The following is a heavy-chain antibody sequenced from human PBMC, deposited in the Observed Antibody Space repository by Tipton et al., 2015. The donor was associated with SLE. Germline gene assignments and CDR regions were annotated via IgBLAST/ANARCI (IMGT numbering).Heavy chain of an antibody. CDR3: ARATDCNLSPDV. CDR1: GGPISSGGYY. D-gene: IGHD4-11*01. V-gene: IGHV4-31*03. CDR2: IYYSGNT. J-gene: IGHJ6*04. Sequence: TLSLTCTVSGGPISSGGYYWTWIRQLPGKGLEWIGYIYYSGNTYYNPSLGSRLTISVDTSKDQFSLRLTSVTAADTAVYYCARATDCNLSPDVWGKGTTVTVSS.